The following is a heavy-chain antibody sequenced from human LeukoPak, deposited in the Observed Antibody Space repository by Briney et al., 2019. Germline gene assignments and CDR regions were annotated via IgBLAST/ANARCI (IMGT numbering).Heavy chain of an antibody. CDR3: ARDGSSSCTHDYYYGMDV. CDR2: TSTYNGNT. D-gene: IGHD6-13*01. Sequence: ASVKVSCKASGYTFTNYGINWVRQAPGQGLEWMGWTSTYNGNTNYAQKLQGRVTMTTDTSTSTAYMELRSLRSDDTAVYYCARDGSSSCTHDYYYGMDVWGQGTTVSVSS. J-gene: IGHJ6*02. V-gene: IGHV1-18*01. CDR1: GYTFTNYG.